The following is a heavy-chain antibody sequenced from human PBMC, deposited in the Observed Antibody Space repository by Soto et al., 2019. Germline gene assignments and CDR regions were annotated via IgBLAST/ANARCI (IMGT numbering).Heavy chain of an antibody. Sequence: LSLTCAVYGGSFSGYYWSWIRQPPGKGLEWIGEINHSGSTNYNPSLKSRVTISVDTSKNQFSLKLSSVTAADTAVYYCARGLTTVTTWFDPWGQGTLVTVSS. CDR2: INHSGST. CDR3: ARGLTTVTTWFDP. J-gene: IGHJ5*02. CDR1: GGSFSGYY. V-gene: IGHV4-34*01. D-gene: IGHD4-4*01.